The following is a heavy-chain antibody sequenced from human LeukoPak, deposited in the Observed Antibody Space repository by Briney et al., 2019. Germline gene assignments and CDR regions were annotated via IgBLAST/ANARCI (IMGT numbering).Heavy chain of an antibody. J-gene: IGHJ5*02. V-gene: IGHV4-59*01. Sequence: TSETLSLTCTVSGGSISSYYWSWIRQPPGKGLEWIGYIYYSGSTNYNPSLKSRVIISVDTSKNQFSLKLSSVTAADTAVYYCARAMRGYSYGYRSNWFDPWGQGTLVTVSS. D-gene: IGHD5-18*01. CDR1: GGSISSYY. CDR3: ARAMRGYSYGYRSNWFDP. CDR2: IYYSGST.